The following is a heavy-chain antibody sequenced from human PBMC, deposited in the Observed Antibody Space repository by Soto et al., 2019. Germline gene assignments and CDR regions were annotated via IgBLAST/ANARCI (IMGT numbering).Heavy chain of an antibody. CDR3: AKAYDFWSGYWFDH. Sequence: GGSLRLSCAASGFTFSSYAMSWVRQAPGKGLEWLSAISGSGGRTYYEDSVKGRFTISRDNSKNTLFLQMNSLRAEDTAVYYCAKAYDFWSGYWFDHWGQGTLVTVXS. CDR2: ISGSGGRT. J-gene: IGHJ5*02. D-gene: IGHD3-3*01. CDR1: GFTFSSYA. V-gene: IGHV3-23*01.